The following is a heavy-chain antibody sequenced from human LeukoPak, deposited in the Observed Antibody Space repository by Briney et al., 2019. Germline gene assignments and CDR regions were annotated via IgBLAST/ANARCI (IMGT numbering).Heavy chain of an antibody. CDR2: IWYDGSNK. Sequence: GGSLRLSCAASTFIFSNYAMHWVRQAPGKGLEWVAIIWYDGSNKYYADSVQGRFTISRDNSKNTLYLQVNSLRAGDTAVYYCARDLFSPFVTTSLGSAFDIWGQGTMVSVSS. CDR1: TFIFSNYA. D-gene: IGHD4-17*01. V-gene: IGHV3-33*01. J-gene: IGHJ3*02. CDR3: ARDLFSPFVTTSLGSAFDI.